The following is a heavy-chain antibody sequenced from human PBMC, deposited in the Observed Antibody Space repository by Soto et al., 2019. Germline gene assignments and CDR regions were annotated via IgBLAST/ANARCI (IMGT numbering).Heavy chain of an antibody. Sequence: GASVKVSCKASGYTFTSYGISWGRQAPGQGLEWMGWISAYNGNTNYAQKLQGRVTMTTDTSTSTAYMELRSLRSDDTAVYYCARDRCSSTSCYVPYVDYWGQGTLVTVSS. CDR3: ARDRCSSTSCYVPYVDY. CDR2: ISAYNGNT. V-gene: IGHV1-18*01. J-gene: IGHJ4*02. D-gene: IGHD2-2*01. CDR1: GYTFTSYG.